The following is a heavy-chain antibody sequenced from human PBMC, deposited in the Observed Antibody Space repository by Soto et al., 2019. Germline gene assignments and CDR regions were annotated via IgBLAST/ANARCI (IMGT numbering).Heavy chain of an antibody. J-gene: IGHJ5*02. CDR1: GGSISPYY. Sequence: QVQLRESGPGLVKPSETLSLSCTVSGGSISPYYWSWIRQPPGKGLEWIGWIYYSGNTYYNPSLKSRVTISVDTSRKQLLLQLNLMTAADTAVYYCARESAGSGKNNWFDPWGQGTLVTVSS. V-gene: IGHV4-59*01. CDR2: IYYSGNT. D-gene: IGHD3-10*01. CDR3: ARESAGSGKNNWFDP.